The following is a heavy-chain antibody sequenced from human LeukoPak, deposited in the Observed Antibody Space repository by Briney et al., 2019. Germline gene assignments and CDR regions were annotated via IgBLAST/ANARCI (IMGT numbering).Heavy chain of an antibody. J-gene: IGHJ5*02. D-gene: IGHD3-10*01. CDR1: GFTFSSYS. V-gene: IGHV3-21*01. CDR3: ASITMVRGVNGWFDP. CDR2: ISSSSSYV. Sequence: GGSLRLSCAASGFTFSSYSMNWVRQAPGKGLEWVSSISSSSSYVYYADSVKGRFTISRDNAKNSLYLQMNSLRAEDTAVYYCASITMVRGVNGWFDPWGQGTLVTVSS.